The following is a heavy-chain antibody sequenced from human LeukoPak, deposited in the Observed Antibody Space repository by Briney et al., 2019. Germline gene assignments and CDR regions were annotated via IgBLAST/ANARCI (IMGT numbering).Heavy chain of an antibody. CDR3: ARAGTAVANFDY. CDR1: GFTFSSYN. D-gene: IGHD5-18*01. CDR2: ISSSSSYI. V-gene: IGHV3-21*01. Sequence: GGSLRLSCAASGFTFSSYNMNWVRQAPGEGLEWVSSISSSSSYIYYADSVKGRFTISRDNAKNSLFLQMNSLRAEDTAVYYCARAGTAVANFDYWGQGTLVTVSS. J-gene: IGHJ4*02.